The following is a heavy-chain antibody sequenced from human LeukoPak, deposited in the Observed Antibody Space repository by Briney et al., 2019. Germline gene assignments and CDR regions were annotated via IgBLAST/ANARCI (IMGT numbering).Heavy chain of an antibody. Sequence: GGSLRLSCAASGFTFSSYSMNWVRQAPGKGLEWVSSISSSGTYVYYADSVKGRFTSSRDNAKNSLSLQMNSLRADDAAVYYCARASSKQLAGYLPDGFDIWGQGTMVTVSS. V-gene: IGHV3-21*01. D-gene: IGHD3-9*01. CDR3: ARASSKQLAGYLPDGFDI. CDR2: ISSSGTYV. CDR1: GFTFSSYS. J-gene: IGHJ3*02.